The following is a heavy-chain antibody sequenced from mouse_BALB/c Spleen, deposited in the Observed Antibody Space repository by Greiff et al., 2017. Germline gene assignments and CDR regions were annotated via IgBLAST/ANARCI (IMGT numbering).Heavy chain of an antibody. D-gene: IGHD2-3*01. CDR2: ILPGSGST. CDR3: ARRDGYYLMDY. Sequence: QVQLQQSGAELMKPGASVKISCKATGYTFSSYWIEWVKQRPGHGLEWIGEILPGSGSTNYNEKFKGKATFTADTSSNTAYMQLSSLTSEDSAVYYCARRDGYYLMDYWGQGTSVTVSS. CDR1: GYTFSSYW. J-gene: IGHJ4*01. V-gene: IGHV1-9*01.